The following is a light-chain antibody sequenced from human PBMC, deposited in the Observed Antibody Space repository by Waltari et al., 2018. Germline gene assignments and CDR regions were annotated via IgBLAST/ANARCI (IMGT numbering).Light chain of an antibody. CDR3: QQYYGAST. V-gene: IGKV4-1*01. CDR1: QSIFYSSNNKTY. J-gene: IGKJ4*01. Sequence: DIVMTQSPDSLAVPLGERATINCKSSQSIFYSSNNKTYLAGYQQKPGQPPKLLIYWASIRESGVPDRFSGSGSETDFTLTISNLQAEDVAVYYCQQYYGASTFGGGTKVEIK. CDR2: WAS.